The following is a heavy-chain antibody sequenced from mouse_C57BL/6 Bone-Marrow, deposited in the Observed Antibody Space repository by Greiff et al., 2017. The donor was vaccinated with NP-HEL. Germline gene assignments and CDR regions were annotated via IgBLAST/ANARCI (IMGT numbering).Heavy chain of an antibody. V-gene: IGHV1-4*01. CDR3: ASYGNYKNFDV. J-gene: IGHJ1*03. D-gene: IGHD2-1*01. CDR2: INPSSGYT. Sequence: VQRVESGAELARPGASVKMSCKASGYTFTSYTMHWVKQRPGQGLEWIGYINPSSGYTKYNQKFKDKATLTADKSSSTAYMQLSSLTSEDSAVYYCASYGNYKNFDVWGTGTTVTASS. CDR1: GYTFTSYT.